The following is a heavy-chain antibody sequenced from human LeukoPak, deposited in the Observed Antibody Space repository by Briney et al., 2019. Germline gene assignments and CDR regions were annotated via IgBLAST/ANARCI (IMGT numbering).Heavy chain of an antibody. CDR1: GYTFTSYG. CDR2: ISAYNGNT. J-gene: IGHJ6*02. CDR3: AREGIAVAGTVFYYYYGMDV. V-gene: IGHV1-18*01. D-gene: IGHD6-19*01. Sequence: GASVTVSFTASGYTFTSYGISWVRQAPGQGLEWMGWISAYNGNTNYAQKLQGRVTMTTDTSTSTAYMELRSLRSDDTAVYYCAREGIAVAGTVFYYYYGMDVWGQGTTVTVSS.